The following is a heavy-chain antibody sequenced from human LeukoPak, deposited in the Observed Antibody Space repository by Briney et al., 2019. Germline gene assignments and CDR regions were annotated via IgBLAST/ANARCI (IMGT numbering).Heavy chain of an antibody. V-gene: IGHV4-39*07. CDR3: ASVDTAMGAFAY. CDR2: IYYSGST. J-gene: IGHJ4*02. Sequence: LSETLSLTCTVSGGSISSSSYYWGWIRQPPGKGLEWIGSIYYSGSTYYNPSLKSRVTISVDTSKNQFSLKLSSVTAADTAVYYCASVDTAMGAFAYWGQGTLVTVSS. D-gene: IGHD5-18*01. CDR1: GGSISSSSYY.